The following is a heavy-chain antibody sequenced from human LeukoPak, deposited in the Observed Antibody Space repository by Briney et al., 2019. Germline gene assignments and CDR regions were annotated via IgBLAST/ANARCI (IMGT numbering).Heavy chain of an antibody. V-gene: IGHV1-2*02. CDR1: GYTFIGYY. CDR3: AKGKGSGSYFPLDY. CDR2: SNPNSGGT. J-gene: IGHJ4*02. Sequence: ASVKVSCKASGYTFIGYYMHWVRQAPGQGLEWVGWSNPNSGGTNYAQKFQGRVTMTRDTSINTAYMELSSLTSDDTAVYYCAKGKGSGSYFPLDYWGQGTPVTVSS. D-gene: IGHD1-26*01.